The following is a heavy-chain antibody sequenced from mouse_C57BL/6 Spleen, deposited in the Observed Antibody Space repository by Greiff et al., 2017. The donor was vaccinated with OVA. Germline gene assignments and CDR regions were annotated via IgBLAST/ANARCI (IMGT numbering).Heavy chain of an antibody. J-gene: IGHJ2*01. V-gene: IGHV1-69*01. Sequence: QVQLQQPGAELVMPGASVKLSCKASGYTFTSYWMHWVKQRPGQGLEWIGELDPSDSYTNYNQKFKGKSTLTVDKSSSTAYMQLSSLTSEDSAVYYCARLGTTVVTSFDYWGQGTTLTVSS. CDR2: LDPSDSYT. CDR3: ARLGTTVVTSFDY. D-gene: IGHD1-1*01. CDR1: GYTFTSYW.